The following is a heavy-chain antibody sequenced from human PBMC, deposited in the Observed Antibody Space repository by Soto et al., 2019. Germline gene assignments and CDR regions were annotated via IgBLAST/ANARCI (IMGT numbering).Heavy chain of an antibody. J-gene: IGHJ4*02. CDR2: IKEHGGQD. V-gene: IGHV3-7*03. D-gene: IGHD1-26*01. CDR3: TRGVSMAMAPIMGCYFDF. Sequence: PWVSLRLSCAASGFTFNTYWMSWVRQAPGKGLEWVAHIKEHGGQDFYVDSVSGRFTIFRDNAKNSLYLQMNSLRAEDTAVYYCTRGVSMAMAPIMGCYFDFWGQGSLVTVSS. CDR1: GFTFNTYW.